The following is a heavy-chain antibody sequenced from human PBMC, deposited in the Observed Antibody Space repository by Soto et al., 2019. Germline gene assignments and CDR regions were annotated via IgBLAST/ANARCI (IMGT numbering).Heavy chain of an antibody. CDR3: ARRIAVAGRNNWFDS. CDR1: GYSFTSYW. J-gene: IGHJ5*01. V-gene: IGHV5-10-1*01. D-gene: IGHD6-19*01. Sequence: GESLKISCKGSGYSFTSYWISWVRKMPGKGREWMGRIDPSDSSTNDTPSFQGHVTISADKSISTAYLQWSSLKGSDTAMYYCARRIAVAGRNNWFDSWGQGTLVTVSS. CDR2: IDPSDSST.